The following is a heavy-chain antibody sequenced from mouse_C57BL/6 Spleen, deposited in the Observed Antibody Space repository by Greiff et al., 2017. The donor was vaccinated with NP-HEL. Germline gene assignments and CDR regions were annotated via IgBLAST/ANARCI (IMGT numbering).Heavy chain of an antibody. CDR1: GYTFTSYW. CDR2: IDPSDSYT. J-gene: IGHJ2*01. V-gene: IGHV1-59*01. Sequence: VQLQQSGAELVRPGTSVKLSCKASGYTFTSYWMHWVKQRPGQGLEWIGVIDPSDSYTNYNQKFKGKATLTVDTSSSTAYMQLSSLTSEDSAVYYCARWDYYGSNSGDYWGQGTTLTVSS. D-gene: IGHD1-1*01. CDR3: ARWDYYGSNSGDY.